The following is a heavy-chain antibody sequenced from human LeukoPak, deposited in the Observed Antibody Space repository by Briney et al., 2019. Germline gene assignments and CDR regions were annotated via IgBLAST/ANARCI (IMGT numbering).Heavy chain of an antibody. J-gene: IGHJ6*02. CDR1: GFTFSSYS. CDR3: ARDRGQYYYGMDV. D-gene: IGHD3-10*01. CDR2: ISSSSSYI. V-gene: IGHV3-21*01. Sequence: PGRSLRLSCAASGFTFSSYSMNWVRQAPGKGLEWVSSISSSSSYIYYADSVKGRFTISRDNAKNSLYLQMNSLRAEDTAVYYCARDRGQYYYGMDVWGQGTTVTVSS.